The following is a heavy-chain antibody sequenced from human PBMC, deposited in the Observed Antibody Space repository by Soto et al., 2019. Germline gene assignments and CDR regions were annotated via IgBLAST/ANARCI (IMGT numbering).Heavy chain of an antibody. Sequence: SVKVSCKASGGTFSSYAISWVRQAPGQGLEWMGGIIPIFGTANYAQKFQGRVTITADKSTSTAYMELSSLRSEDTAVYYCARVGSVYHTPRPYYYCMDVWDQERTVTLYS. CDR1: GGTFSSYA. J-gene: IGHJ6*02. CDR3: ARVGSVYHTPRPYYYCMDV. D-gene: IGHD3-22*01. CDR2: IIPIFGTA. V-gene: IGHV1-69*06.